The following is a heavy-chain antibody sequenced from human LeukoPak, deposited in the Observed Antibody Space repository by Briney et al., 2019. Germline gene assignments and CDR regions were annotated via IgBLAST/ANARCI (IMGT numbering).Heavy chain of an antibody. CDR3: ARQGSGGRSFDV. D-gene: IGHD1-26*01. J-gene: IGHJ3*01. CDR2: MYNSGST. Sequence: VTGGSISTYYWSWIRQPPGKGLEWIGYMYNSGSTNYNPSLKSRVTISIDTSKNQVSLRLSSVTAADTAVYYCARQGSGGRSFDVWGQGTMVTVSS. V-gene: IGHV4-59*08. CDR1: GGSISTYY.